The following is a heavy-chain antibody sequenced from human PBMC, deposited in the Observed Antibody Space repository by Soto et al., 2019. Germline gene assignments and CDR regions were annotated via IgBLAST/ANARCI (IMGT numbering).Heavy chain of an antibody. J-gene: IGHJ4*02. Sequence: PSETLSLTCTVSGGSISSGDYYWSWIRQPPGKGLEWIGYIYYSGSTYYNPSLKSRVTISVDTSKNQFSLKLSSVTAADTAVYYCMAGGYYYDSSGYYDYWGQGTLVTVSS. V-gene: IGHV4-30-4*01. CDR3: MAGGYYYDSSGYYDY. CDR1: GGSISSGDYY. D-gene: IGHD3-22*01. CDR2: IYYSGST.